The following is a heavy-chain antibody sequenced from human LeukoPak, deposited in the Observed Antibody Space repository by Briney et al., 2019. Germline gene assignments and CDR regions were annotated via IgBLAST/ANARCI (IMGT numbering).Heavy chain of an antibody. J-gene: IGHJ4*02. D-gene: IGHD3-10*01. V-gene: IGHV3-23*01. CDR3: AKGLSSDTYYDY. Sequence: GGSLRLSCAASGFTFSSDAMSWVRQAPGKGLEWVSAISGSGGSTYYADSVKGRFTISRDNSKNTLYLQMNSLRAEDTAVYYCAKGLSSDTYYDYWGQGTLVNVSS. CDR2: ISGSGGST. CDR1: GFTFSSDA.